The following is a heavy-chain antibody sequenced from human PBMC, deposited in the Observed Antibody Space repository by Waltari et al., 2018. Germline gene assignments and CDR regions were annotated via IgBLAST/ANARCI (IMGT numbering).Heavy chain of an antibody. Sequence: QVQLQQWGAGLLKPSETLSLTCAVYGGSFSGYYWSWIRQPPGKGLEWIGEINHSGSTNYNPSLKSRVTISVDTSKNQFSLKLSSVTAADTAVYYCASSSGWPFDYWGQGTLVTVSS. CDR1: GGSFSGYY. V-gene: IGHV4-34*01. D-gene: IGHD6-19*01. J-gene: IGHJ4*02. CDR3: ASSSGWPFDY. CDR2: INHSGST.